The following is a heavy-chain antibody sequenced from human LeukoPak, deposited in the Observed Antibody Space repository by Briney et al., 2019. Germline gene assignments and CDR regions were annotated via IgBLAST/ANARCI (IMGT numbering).Heavy chain of an antibody. D-gene: IGHD3-22*01. CDR1: GGSISSGSYY. J-gene: IGHJ4*02. CDR2: IYTSGSS. Sequence: SETLSLTCTVSGGSISSGSYYWSWIRQPAGKGLEWIGRIYTSGSSNYNPSLKSRVTMSVDTSKNQFSLKLSSVTAADTAVYYCARGRRTLKLGYDSSGYYRDYWGQGTLDTVSS. V-gene: IGHV4-61*02. CDR3: ARGRRTLKLGYDSSGYYRDY.